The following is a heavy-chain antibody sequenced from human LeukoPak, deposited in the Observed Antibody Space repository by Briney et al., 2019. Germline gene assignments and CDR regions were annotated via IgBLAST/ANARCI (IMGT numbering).Heavy chain of an antibody. V-gene: IGHV1-69*01. Sequence: RASVKVSSKASGGTFSSYAISWVRQAPGQGLEWMGGIIPIFGTANYAQKFQGRVTISADESTSTAYMELSSLRSEDTAVYYCARVPSYGYVFDYWGQGTLVTVSS. CDR1: GGTFSSYA. CDR3: ARVPSYGYVFDY. D-gene: IGHD3-16*01. CDR2: IIPIFGTA. J-gene: IGHJ4*02.